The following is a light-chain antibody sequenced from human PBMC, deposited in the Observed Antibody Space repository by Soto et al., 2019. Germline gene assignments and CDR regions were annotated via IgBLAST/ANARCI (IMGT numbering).Light chain of an antibody. CDR3: QQSSTTPTWT. Sequence: DLQMTQSPSSLSASVGDRVTISCRASQSIDNYLNWYQQKPGKAPKLLIYAASSLQSGVPSRFIGSGSGTDFTLTISTLQPADFATYYCQQSSTTPTWTFGQGTKVEIK. CDR1: QSIDNY. CDR2: AAS. J-gene: IGKJ1*01. V-gene: IGKV1-39*01.